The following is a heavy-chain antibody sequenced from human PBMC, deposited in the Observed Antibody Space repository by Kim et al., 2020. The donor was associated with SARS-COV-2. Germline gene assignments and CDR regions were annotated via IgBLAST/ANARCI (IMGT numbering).Heavy chain of an antibody. J-gene: IGHJ4*02. CDR1: GFTFSSYG. V-gene: IGHV3-33*01. CDR2: IWYDGSNK. D-gene: IGHD6-19*01. Sequence: GGSLRLSCAASGFTFSSYGMHWVRQAPGKGLEWVAVIWYDGSNKYYADSVKGRFTISRDNSKNTLYLQMNSLRAEDTAVYYCARDKTVAAAGAVAGNPLGYWGQGTLVTVSS. CDR3: ARDKTVAAAGAVAGNPLGY.